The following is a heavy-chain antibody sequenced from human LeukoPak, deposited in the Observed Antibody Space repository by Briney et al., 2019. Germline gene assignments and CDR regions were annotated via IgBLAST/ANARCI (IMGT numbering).Heavy chain of an antibody. CDR1: GGSISSYY. CDR3: ARNSHGGWFDY. D-gene: IGHD4-23*01. CDR2: IHYSGST. V-gene: IGHV4-59*01. Sequence: SETLSLTCTVSGGSISSYYWSWIRQPPGKGLEWIGYIHYSGSTNYNPSLKSRVTISVDTSKNQFSLKLSSVTAADPAVYYCARNSHGGWFDYWGQGTLVTVSS. J-gene: IGHJ4*02.